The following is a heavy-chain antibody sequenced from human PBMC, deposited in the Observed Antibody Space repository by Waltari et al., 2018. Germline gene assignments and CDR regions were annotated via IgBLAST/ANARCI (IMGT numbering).Heavy chain of an antibody. J-gene: IGHJ6*02. V-gene: IGHV4-34*01. D-gene: IGHD3-22*01. CDR3: ARGYYYDSSGYYRYYYYYGMDV. CDR1: GGAFSGYY. CDR2: INQRGLT. Sequence: QVQLQQWGAGLLKPSETLSLTCAVYGGAFSGYYWSGIRRPPVKGLEGIGEINQRGLTNYNPSLKSRVTISVDTSKNQFSLQLGSVTAADTAVYYCARGYYYDSSGYYRYYYYYGMDVWGQGTTVTVSS.